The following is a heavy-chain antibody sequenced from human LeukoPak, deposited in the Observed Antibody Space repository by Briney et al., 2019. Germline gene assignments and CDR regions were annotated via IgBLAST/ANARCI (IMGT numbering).Heavy chain of an antibody. J-gene: IGHJ6*02. CDR2: INSDGSIT. D-gene: IGHD5-18*01. CDR3: ARDAVDTANAV. V-gene: IGHV3-74*01. CDR1: GFTFTTYW. Sequence: GGSLRLSCAASGFTFTTYWMHWVRQAPGKGLVWVSHINSDGSITSYADSVEGRFTISRDNAKNTLYLQMNSLRAEDTAVYYCARDAVDTANAVWGQGTTVTVSS.